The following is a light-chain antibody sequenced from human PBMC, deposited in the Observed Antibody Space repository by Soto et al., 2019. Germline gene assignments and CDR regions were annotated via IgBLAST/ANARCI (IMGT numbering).Light chain of an antibody. CDR1: QGISGA. V-gene: IGKV1-13*02. CDR2: DAP. Sequence: AIQLTQSPSSLSESVGARVTITCRASQGISGALAWYQQKPGRAPTLLIYDAPSLESGVPSRFSGSESGTDFTLTISSLQAEEFATYYCQQFHTYPVTVGQGTRLENK. J-gene: IGKJ5*01. CDR3: QQFHTYPVT.